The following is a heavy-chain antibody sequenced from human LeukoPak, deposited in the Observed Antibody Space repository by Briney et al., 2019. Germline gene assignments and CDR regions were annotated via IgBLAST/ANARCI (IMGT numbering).Heavy chain of an antibody. CDR3: ARTAYARFFDL. Sequence: SETLSLTCTVSGDPINSYYWSWIRQPPGKGLEWIGHIYYSGSTNYNPSLKSRVTISIDTSKNQFSLKLSSVNAADTAVYYCARTAYARFFDLWGRGALVTVSS. V-gene: IGHV4-59*01. D-gene: IGHD2-21*01. CDR1: GDPINSYY. CDR2: IYYSGST. J-gene: IGHJ2*01.